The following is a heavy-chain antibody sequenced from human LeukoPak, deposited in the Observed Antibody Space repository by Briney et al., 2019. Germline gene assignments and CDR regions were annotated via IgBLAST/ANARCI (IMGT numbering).Heavy chain of an antibody. CDR2: IYSGGST. CDR1: GFTVSSNY. J-gene: IGHJ4*02. Sequence: GGSLILSCAASGFTVSSNYMSWVRQAPGKGLEWVSVIYSGGSTYYADSVKGRFTISRDNSKNTLYLQMNSLRAEDTAVYYCASGDRGPCEFDYWGQGTLVTVSS. V-gene: IGHV3-53*01. D-gene: IGHD3-22*01. CDR3: ASGDRGPCEFDY.